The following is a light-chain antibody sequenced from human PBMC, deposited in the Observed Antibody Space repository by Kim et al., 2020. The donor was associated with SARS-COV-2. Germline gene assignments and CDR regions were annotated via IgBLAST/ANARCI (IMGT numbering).Light chain of an antibody. CDR2: DVT. Sequence: QSALTQPASVSGSPGQSITISCTGTSSDIGGYNYVSWYQQHPGKAPKLLIYDVTKWPSGVSNRFSGSKSGKTASLTISGLQAEDEADYYCSSYTSSKTWVFGGGTRLTVL. J-gene: IGLJ3*02. CDR3: SSYTSSKTWV. V-gene: IGLV2-14*03. CDR1: SSDIGGYNY.